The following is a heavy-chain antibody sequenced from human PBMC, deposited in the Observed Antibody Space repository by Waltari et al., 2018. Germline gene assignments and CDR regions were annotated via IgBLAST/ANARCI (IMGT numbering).Heavy chain of an antibody. V-gene: IGHV4-34*01. Sequence: QXXLQQWGAGXLKPSETLXXTCAVYGXXXXGDYWSXIRPPPGKGREWSGEINNIXSTNYIPXRKSRVPISVDTSKNXFALKLSAXTAADTAVXXCARVGGXGWYQIDYWGQGTXXXXSX. CDR3: ARVGGXGWYQIDY. CDR2: INNIXST. CDR1: GXXXXGDY. J-gene: IGHJ4*02. D-gene: IGHD6-19*01.